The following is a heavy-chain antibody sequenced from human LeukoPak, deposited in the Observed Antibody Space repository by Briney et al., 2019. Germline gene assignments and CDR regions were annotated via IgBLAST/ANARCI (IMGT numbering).Heavy chain of an antibody. CDR1: GFTLSSYW. J-gene: IGHJ4*02. CDR2: IKQDGSEK. D-gene: IGHD3-16*02. Sequence: PGGSLRLSCAASGFTLSSYWMSWVRQAPGKGLEWVANIKQDGSEKYYVDSVKGRFTISRDNAKNSLYLQMNSLRAEDTAVYYCARAVTLSRGYFYWGQGTLVTVSS. V-gene: IGHV3-7*01. CDR3: ARAVTLSRGYFY.